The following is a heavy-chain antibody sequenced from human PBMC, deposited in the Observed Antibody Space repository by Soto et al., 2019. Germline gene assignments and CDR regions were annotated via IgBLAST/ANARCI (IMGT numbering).Heavy chain of an antibody. D-gene: IGHD6-19*01. CDR3: ASLAVAGGSDYYYMDV. CDR1: SGSISSSNW. V-gene: IGHV4-4*02. J-gene: IGHJ6*03. CDR2: IYHSGRT. Sequence: QVQLQESGPGLVKPSGTLSLTCAVSSGSISSSNWRSWVRQPPGKGLEWIGEIYHSGRTNYNPSLQSRVTISVDKSQNQFSLKLSSVNAADTAVYYCASLAVAGGSDYYYMDVWGKGTTVTVSS.